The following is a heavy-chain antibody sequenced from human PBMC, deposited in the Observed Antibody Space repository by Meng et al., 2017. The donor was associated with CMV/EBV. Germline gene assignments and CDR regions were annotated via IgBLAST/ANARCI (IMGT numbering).Heavy chain of an antibody. Sequence: VKVSCKASGGTFSSYAISWVRQAPGQGLEWMGGIIPILGIANYAQKFQGRVTITADKSTSTAYMELSSLRSEDTAVYYCARIYCSSTSCYRDYYYGMDVWGQGATVTVSS. J-gene: IGHJ6*02. V-gene: IGHV1-69*10. CDR3: ARIYCSSTSCYRDYYYGMDV. D-gene: IGHD2-2*01. CDR2: IIPILGIA. CDR1: GGTFSSYA.